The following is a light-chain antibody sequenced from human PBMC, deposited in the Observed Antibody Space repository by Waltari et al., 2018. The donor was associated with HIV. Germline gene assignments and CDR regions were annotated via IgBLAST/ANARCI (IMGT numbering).Light chain of an antibody. CDR1: NSHVSRIP. CDR3: AARDDSLNVWV. J-gene: IGLJ3*02. Sequence: HSVLSQPLSASGRPGRPVTIPSSGYNSHVSRIPVNCYRQAPGTAPKLLMFGNHQRPSGVPDRFSGSKSGTSASLAIRGRKSEDEADYYCAARDDSLNVWVFGGGTKVTVL. V-gene: IGLV1-44*01. CDR2: GNH.